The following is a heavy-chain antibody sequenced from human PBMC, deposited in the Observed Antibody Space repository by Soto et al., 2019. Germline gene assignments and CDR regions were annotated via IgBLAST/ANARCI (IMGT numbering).Heavy chain of an antibody. CDR1: GGTFSSYA. Sequence: QVQLVQSGAEVKKPGSSVKVSCKASGGTFSSYAISWVRQAPGQGLEWMGGLIPIFGTANYAQKFQGRVTITADESTSTAYMELSSLRSEDTAVYYCARDKATIFGVVITPGYYFDYWGQGTLVTVSS. V-gene: IGHV1-69*01. CDR2: LIPIFGTA. D-gene: IGHD3-3*01. J-gene: IGHJ4*02. CDR3: ARDKATIFGVVITPGYYFDY.